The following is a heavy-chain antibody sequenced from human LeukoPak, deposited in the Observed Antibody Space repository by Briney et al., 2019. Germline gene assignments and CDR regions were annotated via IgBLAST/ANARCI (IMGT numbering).Heavy chain of an antibody. V-gene: IGHV3-23*01. CDR2: ISPNADRT. Sequence: GGSPRLSCAASGFTLGSYAMSWVRQAPGKGLEWVSFISPNADRTSKADSVEGRFTISRDNPRNTLYLQMNSLRDDDTAVYYCAIMHGYYDGSGYWVQWGQGTLVTVSS. CDR3: AIMHGYYDGSGYWVQ. D-gene: IGHD3-22*01. CDR1: GFTLGSYA. J-gene: IGHJ4*02.